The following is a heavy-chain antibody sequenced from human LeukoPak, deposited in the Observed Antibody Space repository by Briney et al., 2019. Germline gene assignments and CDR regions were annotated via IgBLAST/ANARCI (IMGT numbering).Heavy chain of an antibody. J-gene: IGHJ5*02. CDR1: GFTFRSYG. D-gene: IGHD3-10*01. CDR2: ISYDGSDK. CDR3: ARREAGVRGVIQYNWFDP. Sequence: GGSLRLSCAASGFTFRSYGMHWVRQTPGKGLEWVAFISYDGSDKYYADSVKGRFTISRDNSKNTLYLQMNSLRAEDTAVYYCARREAGVRGVIQYNWFDPWGQGTLVTVSS. V-gene: IGHV3-30*03.